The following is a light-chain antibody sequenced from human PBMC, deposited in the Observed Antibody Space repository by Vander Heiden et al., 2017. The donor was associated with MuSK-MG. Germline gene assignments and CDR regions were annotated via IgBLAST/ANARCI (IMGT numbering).Light chain of an antibody. CDR2: QDS. V-gene: IGLV3-1*01. Sequence: SYALTQPPSLSVSPGQTASITCSGDKLGDKYACWYQQKPGQSPVLVIYQDSKRPSGIPERFSGSNSGNTATLTISGTQAMDEADYYCQAWDSSTVVFGGGTKLTVL. CDR1: KLGDKY. CDR3: QAWDSSTVV. J-gene: IGLJ2*01.